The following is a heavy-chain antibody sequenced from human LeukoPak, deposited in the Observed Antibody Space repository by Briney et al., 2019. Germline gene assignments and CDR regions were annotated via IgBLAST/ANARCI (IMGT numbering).Heavy chain of an antibody. V-gene: IGHV5-51*01. CDR2: IYPGDSDT. CDR1: GYSFTSYW. CDR3: ARPGKDVDLFYYFDY. D-gene: IGHD3/OR15-3a*01. Sequence: PGESLKISCKGSGYSFTSYWIGWVRQMPGKGLEWMGIIYPGDSDTRYSPSFQGQVTISADKSISTAYLQWSSLKASDTAMYYCARPGKDVDLFYYFDYWGQGTLVTVSS. J-gene: IGHJ4*02.